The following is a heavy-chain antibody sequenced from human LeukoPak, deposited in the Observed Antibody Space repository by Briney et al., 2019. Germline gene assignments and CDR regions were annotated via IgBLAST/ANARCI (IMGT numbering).Heavy chain of an antibody. CDR3: ARDSTTVDTAMVGGYYFDY. J-gene: IGHJ4*02. CDR2: IIPIFGTA. V-gene: IGHV1-69*05. CDR1: GGTFSSYA. D-gene: IGHD5-18*01. Sequence: GASVKVSCKASGGTFSSYAISWVRQAPGQGLEWMGGIIPIFGTANYAQKFQGRVTITTDESTSTAYMELSSLKSEDTAIYYCARDSTTVDTAMVGGYYFDYWGQGTLVTVSS.